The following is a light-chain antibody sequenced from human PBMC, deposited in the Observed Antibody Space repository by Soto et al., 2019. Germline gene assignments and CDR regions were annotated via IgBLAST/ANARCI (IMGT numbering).Light chain of an antibody. V-gene: IGKV3-15*01. CDR1: ESISNS. J-gene: IGKJ2*01. Sequence: EIVMTQSPASLSVSPGETATLSCRASESISNSLAWYQQKPGQAPSLLIYGASTRATGIPARFSGSGSGTEFTLTISSLQSEDSALYYCQQYNNWPPRTFGQGTKLEIK. CDR2: GAS. CDR3: QQYNNWPPRT.